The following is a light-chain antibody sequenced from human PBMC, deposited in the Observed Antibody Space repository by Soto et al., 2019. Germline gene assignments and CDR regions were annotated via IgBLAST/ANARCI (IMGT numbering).Light chain of an antibody. J-gene: IGKJ1*01. CDR3: QQYNSYSSGT. Sequence: DIQMTQSPSTLSASVGDRVTITCRASQIINSWLAWYQQQPGKVPKLLIYKASSLESGIPSRSSGSGSGTEFTLTINRRQPDDFAIYYCQQYNSYSSGTFGQGTKVEIK. CDR1: QIINSW. V-gene: IGKV1-5*03. CDR2: KAS.